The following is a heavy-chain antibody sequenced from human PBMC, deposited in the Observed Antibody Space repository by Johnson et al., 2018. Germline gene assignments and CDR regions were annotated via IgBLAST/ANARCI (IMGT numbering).Heavy chain of an antibody. CDR2: INHSGST. D-gene: IGHD6-13*01. J-gene: IGHJ6*03. CDR3: AKDQAAGSYYYYMDV. V-gene: IGHV4-34*01. Sequence: QVQLQQWGAGLLKPSETXSLTCAVYGGSFSGYYWSWIRQPPGKGLEWIGEINHSGSTNYNPSLTSRVTISVDTSKNQFSLKLRPVTAADTAVYYCAKDQAAGSYYYYMDVWGKGTTVTVSS. CDR1: GGSFSGYY.